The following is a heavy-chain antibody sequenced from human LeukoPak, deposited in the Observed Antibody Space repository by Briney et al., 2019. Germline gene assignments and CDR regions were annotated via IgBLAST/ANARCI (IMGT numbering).Heavy chain of an antibody. CDR1: GFTFSSYS. CDR3: ARVGGYSGYDFAFDAFDI. D-gene: IGHD5-12*01. J-gene: IGHJ3*02. Sequence: PGGSLRLSCAASGFTFSSYSMNWVRQAPGKGLEWVSSISSSSSYIYYADSVKGRFTISRDNAKNSLYLQMNSLRAEDTAVYYCARVGGYSGYDFAFDAFDIWGQGTMVTVSS. V-gene: IGHV3-21*01. CDR2: ISSSSSYI.